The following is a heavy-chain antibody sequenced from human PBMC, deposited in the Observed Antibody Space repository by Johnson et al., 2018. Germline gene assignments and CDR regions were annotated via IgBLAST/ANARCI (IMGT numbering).Heavy chain of an antibody. Sequence: EVQLLESGAEVKKPGESLKISCKGSGYNFATYWIGWVRQMPGKGLEWMGFIWPGDSDTRYSPSFQGQVTISVDKSISTPFLQLSSLKASDTAMYYFARRVVGPRNYAFDMWGQGTMVTVSS. CDR3: ARRVVGPRNYAFDM. D-gene: IGHD1-26*01. CDR2: IWPGDSDT. V-gene: IGHV5-51*03. J-gene: IGHJ3*02. CDR1: GYNFATYW.